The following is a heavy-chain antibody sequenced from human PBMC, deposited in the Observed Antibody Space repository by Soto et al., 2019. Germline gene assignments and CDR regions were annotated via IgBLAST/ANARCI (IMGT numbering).Heavy chain of an antibody. CDR1: GFTFSSYW. CDR3: VRTSLVVAAATREDY. CDR2: INSDGSST. Sequence: EVQLVESGGGLVQPGGSLRLSCAASGFTFSSYWMHWVRQAPGKGLVWVSRINSDGSSTSYADSVKGRFTISRDNAKNRLYLKMNSRRAEDTAVYYCVRTSLVVAAATREDYWRQGTLVTVSS. D-gene: IGHD2-15*01. V-gene: IGHV3-74*01. J-gene: IGHJ4*02.